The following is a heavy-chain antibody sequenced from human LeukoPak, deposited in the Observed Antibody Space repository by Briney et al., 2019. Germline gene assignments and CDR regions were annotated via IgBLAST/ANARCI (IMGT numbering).Heavy chain of an antibody. CDR2: ISYDGSNK. CDR1: GFTFSTYA. Sequence: GGSLRLSCAASGFTFSTYAMHWVRQAPGKGLEWVALISYDGSNKYYADSVKGRFTISRDNSKNTLYLQMNSLRAEDTAVYYCARPHIAAAGTRAFDIWGQGTMVTVSS. CDR3: ARPHIAAAGTRAFDI. V-gene: IGHV3-30-3*01. D-gene: IGHD6-13*01. J-gene: IGHJ3*02.